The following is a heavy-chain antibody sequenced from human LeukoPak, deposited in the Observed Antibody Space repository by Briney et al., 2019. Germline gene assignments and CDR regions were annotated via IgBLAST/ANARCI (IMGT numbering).Heavy chain of an antibody. CDR1: GYTFTGYY. D-gene: IGHD3-10*01. V-gene: IGHV1-2*06. CDR3: ARLWFGDAFDI. J-gene: IGHJ3*02. Sequence: ASVKVSCKASGYTFTGYYMHWVRQAPGQGLEWMGRINPNSGGTNYAQKFQGRFTMTRDTSISTAYMELSRLRSDDTAVYYCARLWFGDAFDIWGQGTMVTVSS. CDR2: INPNSGGT.